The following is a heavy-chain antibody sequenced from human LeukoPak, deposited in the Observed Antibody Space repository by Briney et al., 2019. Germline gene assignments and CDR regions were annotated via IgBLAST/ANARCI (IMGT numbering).Heavy chain of an antibody. D-gene: IGHD2-21*02. CDR1: GYTFTTYV. CDR3: ARQVGTASSHDFGH. CDR2: INTYTRNP. J-gene: IGHJ4*01. V-gene: IGHV7-4-1*02. Sequence: ASVKVSCKASGYTFTTYVLNWVRQAPGQGFEWMGFINTYTRNPTYAQGFTGRFVFSLDTSVSTAYLQISNLKAEDTAVYYCARQVGTASSHDFGHWGHGTLVTVSS.